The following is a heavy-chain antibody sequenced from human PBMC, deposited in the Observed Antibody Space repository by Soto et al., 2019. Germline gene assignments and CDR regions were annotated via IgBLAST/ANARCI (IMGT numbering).Heavy chain of an antibody. CDR2: IIPVFDSP. D-gene: IGHD3-22*01. V-gene: IGHV1-69*01. CDR3: TREIGDGDHGDY. J-gene: IGHJ4*02. CDR1: GYSFSRYA. Sequence: QVHLVQSGAEVTKPGASVKVSCKASGYSFSRYAISWVRQAPGQGLEGMGGIIPVFDSPTYAQKFQGRVTISADETTSTVYIALNSLRSDDTALYYCTREIGDGDHGDYWGQGTLVTVSS.